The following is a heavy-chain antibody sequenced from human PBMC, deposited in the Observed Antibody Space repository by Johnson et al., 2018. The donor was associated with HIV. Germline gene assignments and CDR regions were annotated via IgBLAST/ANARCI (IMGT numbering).Heavy chain of an antibody. Sequence: LLVESGGGVVQPGTSLRLSCAASGFTFSNAWMSWVRQAPGKGLEWVGRIKSKTDGGTTDYADSVKGRFTISRDISKNTLYLQMNSLRTEDTAVYYCARVTRDCGGDCYLDAFDIWGQGTMVTVSS. V-gene: IGHV3-15*01. D-gene: IGHD2-21*01. CDR1: GFTFSNAW. CDR3: ARVTRDCGGDCYLDAFDI. J-gene: IGHJ3*02. CDR2: IKSKTDGGTT.